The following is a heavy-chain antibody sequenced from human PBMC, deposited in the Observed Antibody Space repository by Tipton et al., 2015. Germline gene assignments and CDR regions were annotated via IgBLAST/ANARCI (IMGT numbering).Heavy chain of an antibody. CDR2: ISQSGNT. CDR1: GGSISSTNW. CDR3: AREAVARYYYGMDV. Sequence: LSLTCAVSGGSISSTNWWTWVRQPPGKGLEWIGEISQSGNTNYNPSLKSRVTISVDTSKNQFSLKLSSVTAADTAVYYCAREAVARYYYGMDVWGQGTTVTVSS. V-gene: IGHV4-4*02. J-gene: IGHJ6*02. D-gene: IGHD6-19*01.